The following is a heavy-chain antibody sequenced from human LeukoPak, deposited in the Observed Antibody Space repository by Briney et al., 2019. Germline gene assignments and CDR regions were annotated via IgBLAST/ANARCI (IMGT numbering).Heavy chain of an antibody. CDR3: ARHLVEGYTRKWFAS. J-gene: IGHJ5*01. Sequence: GGSLRLSCAASGFTFSSYWMSWVRQAPGKGQEWVANIKQDGSEKYYVDSVKGRFTISRDNAKNSLSLQMNSVRAEDTAVYYCARHLVEGYTRKWFASWGQGTLVTVSS. V-gene: IGHV3-7*01. CDR1: GFTFSSYW. D-gene: IGHD5-12*01. CDR2: IKQDGSEK.